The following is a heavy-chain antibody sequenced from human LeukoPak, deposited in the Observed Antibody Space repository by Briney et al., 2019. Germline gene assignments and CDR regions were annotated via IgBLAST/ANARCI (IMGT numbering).Heavy chain of an antibody. CDR1: GGSFSSSSYY. CDR3: ATSGSYRIYFFDY. CDR2: IYYSGST. V-gene: IGHV4-39*07. Sequence: SETLSLTCTVSGGSFSSSSYYWGWIRQPPGKGLVWIGSIYYSGSTYYTPSLKSRVTISVDTSKNQFSLKLSSVTAADSAVYYCATSGSYRIYFFDYWGQGTLVTVSS. D-gene: IGHD1-26*01. J-gene: IGHJ4*02.